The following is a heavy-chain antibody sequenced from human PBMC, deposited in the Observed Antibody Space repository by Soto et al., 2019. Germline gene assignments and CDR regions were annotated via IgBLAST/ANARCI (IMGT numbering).Heavy chain of an antibody. J-gene: IGHJ6*02. Sequence: QVQLVESGGGVVQPGRSLRLSCAASGFTFSSYAMHWVRQAPGKGLEWVAVISYDGSNKYYADSVKGRFTISRDNSKNTLYLQMNCLRAEDTAVYYCAKGERYYYYYGMDVWGQGTTVTFSS. CDR3: AKGERYYYYYGMDV. CDR1: GFTFSSYA. V-gene: IGHV3-30-3*01. CDR2: ISYDGSNK.